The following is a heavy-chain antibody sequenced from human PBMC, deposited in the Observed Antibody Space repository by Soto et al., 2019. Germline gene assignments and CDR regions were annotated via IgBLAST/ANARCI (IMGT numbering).Heavy chain of an antibody. CDR1: GFTFSTYA. J-gene: IGHJ4*02. CDR3: ARAGDTVTTTYYFDY. V-gene: IGHV3-30-3*01. CDR2: ISYDGSNK. Sequence: PGGSLRLSCAASGFTFSTYAMQWVRHAPGKGLEWVAVISYDGSNKYYADSAKGRFTISRDNSKNTLYLQMNSLRAEDTAVYYCARAGDTVTTTYYFDYWGQGTLVTVSS. D-gene: IGHD4-17*01.